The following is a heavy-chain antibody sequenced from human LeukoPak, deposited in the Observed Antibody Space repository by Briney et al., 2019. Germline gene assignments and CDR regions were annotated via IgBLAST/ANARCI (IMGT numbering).Heavy chain of an antibody. V-gene: IGHV4-59*01. Sequence: SETLSLTCTVSGGSISSYYWSWIRQPPGKGLEWIGYIYHSGSTKYNPSLKSRVTISVDTSKNQFSLKLSSVTAADTAVYYCARVDVDTAMVKVDAFDIWGQGTMVTVSS. D-gene: IGHD5-18*01. CDR1: GGSISSYY. CDR3: ARVDVDTAMVKVDAFDI. J-gene: IGHJ3*02. CDR2: IYHSGST.